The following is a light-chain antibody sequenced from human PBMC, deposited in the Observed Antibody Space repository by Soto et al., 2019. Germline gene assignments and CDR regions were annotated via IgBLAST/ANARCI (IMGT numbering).Light chain of an antibody. CDR1: QSIRTY. CDR3: QQSYSTWWT. V-gene: IGKV1-39*01. Sequence: DIQMTQSPSSLSASIGDRVTITCGASQSIRTYLNWYQQKPGKAPKLLIYAASSLQSGVPSRFSGSGSGTDFTLTISSLQPEDFATYYCQQSYSTWWTFGQGTKVDIK. CDR2: AAS. J-gene: IGKJ1*01.